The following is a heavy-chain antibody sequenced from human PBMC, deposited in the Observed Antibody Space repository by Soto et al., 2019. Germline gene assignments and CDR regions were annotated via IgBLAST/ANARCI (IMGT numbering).Heavy chain of an antibody. CDR1: GGSISSYY. CDR3: ARASVVVAASHWFDP. D-gene: IGHD2-15*01. Sequence: SETLSLTCTVSGGSISSYYWSWIRQPPGKGLEWIGYIYYSGSTNYNPSLKSRVTISVDTSKNQFSLKLSSVTAADTAVYYCARASVVVAASHWFDPWGQGTLVTVSS. CDR2: IYYSGST. J-gene: IGHJ5*02. V-gene: IGHV4-59*01.